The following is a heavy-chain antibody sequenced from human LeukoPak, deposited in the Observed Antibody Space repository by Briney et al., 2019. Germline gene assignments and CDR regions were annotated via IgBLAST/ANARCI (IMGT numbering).Heavy chain of an antibody. CDR2: INHSGST. J-gene: IGHJ4*02. D-gene: IGHD3-16*02. CDR1: GGSFSGYY. CDR3: AREGLSYSASLDY. V-gene: IGHV4-34*01. Sequence: PSETLSLTCAVYGGSFSGYYWSWIRQPPGKGLEWIGEINHSGSTNYNPSLKSRVTISVDTSKNQFSLKLSPVTAADTAVYYCAREGLSYSASLDYWGQGTLVTVSS.